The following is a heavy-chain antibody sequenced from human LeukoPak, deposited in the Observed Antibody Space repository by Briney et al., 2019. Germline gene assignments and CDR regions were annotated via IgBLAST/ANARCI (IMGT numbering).Heavy chain of an antibody. CDR2: ISAYNGNT. J-gene: IGHJ5*02. CDR1: GYTFTSYG. V-gene: IGHV1-18*01. Sequence: ASVKVSCKASGYTFTSYGISWVRRAPGQGLEWMGWISAYNGNTNYAQKLQGRVTMTTDTSTSTAYMELRSLRSDDTAVYYCARARLYSSSSSWFDPWGQGTLVTVSS. CDR3: ARARLYSSSSSWFDP. D-gene: IGHD6-6*01.